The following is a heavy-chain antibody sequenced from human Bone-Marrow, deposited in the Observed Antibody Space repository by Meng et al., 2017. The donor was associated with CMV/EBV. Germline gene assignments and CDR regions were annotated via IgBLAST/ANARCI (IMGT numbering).Heavy chain of an antibody. Sequence: FTFSDYYMGWIRQAPGKGLKWVSYISSSSSYTNYADSVKGRFTISRDNAKNTMYLQMNSLRPDDTAVYYCAKDDQGSCSAGSCFPFDYWGQGTLVTVSS. CDR2: ISSSSSYT. D-gene: IGHD2-15*01. V-gene: IGHV3-11*05. CDR1: FTFSDYY. J-gene: IGHJ4*02. CDR3: AKDDQGSCSAGSCFPFDY.